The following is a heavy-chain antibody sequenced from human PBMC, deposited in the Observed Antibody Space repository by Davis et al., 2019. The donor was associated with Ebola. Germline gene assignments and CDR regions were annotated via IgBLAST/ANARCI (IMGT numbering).Heavy chain of an antibody. Sequence: PGGSLRLSCAASGFTFSSYAMHWVRQAPGKGLEWVAVISYDGSNKYYADSVKGRFTISRDNSKNTLYLQMNSLRAEDTAVYYCARTETYYDFWSGYYYYYYGMDVWGQGTTVTVSS. CDR1: GFTFSSYA. J-gene: IGHJ6*02. D-gene: IGHD3-3*01. CDR2: ISYDGSNK. CDR3: ARTETYYDFWSGYYYYYYGMDV. V-gene: IGHV3-30*04.